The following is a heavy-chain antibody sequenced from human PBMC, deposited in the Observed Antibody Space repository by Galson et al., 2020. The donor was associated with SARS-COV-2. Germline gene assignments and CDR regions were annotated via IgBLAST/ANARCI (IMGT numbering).Heavy chain of an antibody. J-gene: IGHJ5*02. Sequence: RLSCSASGFIFSDYAMHWVRQAPGKGLEYVSAISSNGGTSFYADSVNGRFTMSRDNSKNMFYLQMTALRLEDTAFYYCLSYSSTRQNHWGQGTLVTVSS. CDR3: LSYSSTRQNH. V-gene: IGHV3-64D*06. CDR2: ISSNGGTS. CDR1: GFIFSDYA. D-gene: IGHD2-2*01.